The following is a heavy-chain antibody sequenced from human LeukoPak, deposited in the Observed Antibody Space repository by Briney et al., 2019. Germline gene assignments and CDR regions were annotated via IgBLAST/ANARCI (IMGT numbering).Heavy chain of an antibody. CDR1: GFTFSSYG. Sequence: GGSLRLSCAASGFTFSSYGMHWVRQAPGKGLEWVAFIRYDGSNKYYADSVKGRFTISRDNSKNTLYLQMNSLRAEDTAVYYCARYGDLNYGMDVWGQGTTVTVSS. J-gene: IGHJ6*02. CDR3: ARYGDLNYGMDV. V-gene: IGHV3-30*02. D-gene: IGHD4-17*01. CDR2: IRYDGSNK.